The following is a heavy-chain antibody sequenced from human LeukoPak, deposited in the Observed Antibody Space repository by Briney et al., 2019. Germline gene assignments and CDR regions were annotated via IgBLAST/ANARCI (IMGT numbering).Heavy chain of an antibody. V-gene: IGHV4-4*02. D-gene: IGHD1-26*01. CDR2: SSDSGGT. CDR3: AKNGQSGFSFDP. CDR1: GGSISSSNW. Sequence: PSETLSLTCAVSGGSISSSNWWSWVRQPPGKGLEWIGESSDSGGTKFNPSLKSRVTISADTSKNQFSLKLSSVTAADTAVYHCAKNGQSGFSFDPWGQGTLVTVSS. J-gene: IGHJ5*02.